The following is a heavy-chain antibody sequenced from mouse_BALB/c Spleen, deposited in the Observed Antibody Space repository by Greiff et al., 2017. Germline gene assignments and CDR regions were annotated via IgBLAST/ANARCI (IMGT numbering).Heavy chain of an antibody. V-gene: IGHV1S81*02. Sequence: QVQLQQSGAELVKPGASVKLSCKASGYTFTSYYMYWVKQRPGQGLEWIGEINPSNGGTNFNEKFKSKATLTVDKSSSTAYMQLSSLTSEDSAVYYCTRRGYHLAYWGQGTLVTVSA. CDR3: TRRGYHLAY. D-gene: IGHD2-2*01. J-gene: IGHJ3*01. CDR2: INPSNGGT. CDR1: GYTFTSYY.